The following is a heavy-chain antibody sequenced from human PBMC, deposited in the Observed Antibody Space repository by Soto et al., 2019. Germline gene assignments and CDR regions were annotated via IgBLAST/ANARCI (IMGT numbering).Heavy chain of an antibody. D-gene: IGHD4-17*01. CDR1: GFTFSIHW. V-gene: IGHV3-7*01. CDR2: IKQDGSEK. J-gene: IGHJ6*02. CDR3: ARDSDYGEDYNHGMDI. Sequence: EVQLVESGGGLVQPGGSLRLSCAASGFTFSIHWMSWVRQAPGNGLEWVANIKQDGSEKNYVDSVKGRFTISRDNAKNSLYLQMNSLRAEDTAVYFCARDSDYGEDYNHGMDIWGQGTTVTVSS.